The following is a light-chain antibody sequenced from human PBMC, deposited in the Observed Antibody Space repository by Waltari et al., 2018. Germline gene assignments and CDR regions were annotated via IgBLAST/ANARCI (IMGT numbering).Light chain of an antibody. CDR3: QQYDSTPYT. V-gene: IGKV3-20*01. Sequence: EIVLTQSPDTLSFSPGDRAALSCRASQSLSRSYLAWYQQKPGQAPRLLIYGASSRATGIPDRFSGSGSETDFTLTISRLEPEDFAVYYCQQYDSTPYTFGQGTKLEIK. CDR2: GAS. CDR1: QSLSRSY. J-gene: IGKJ2*01.